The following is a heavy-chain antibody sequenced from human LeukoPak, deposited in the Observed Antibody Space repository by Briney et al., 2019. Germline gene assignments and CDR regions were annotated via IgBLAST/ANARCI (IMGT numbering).Heavy chain of an antibody. Sequence: ASVKVSCKASGYTFTGYYIHWVRQAPGQGLEWMGWINPNNGGTNYAQKFHGRVTMTRDTSISTAYMELNRLTSDDTAVYYCARDKYTGYETFDYWGQGTPVTVSS. J-gene: IGHJ4*02. D-gene: IGHD5-12*01. CDR1: GYTFTGYY. CDR2: INPNNGGT. CDR3: ARDKYTGYETFDY. V-gene: IGHV1-2*02.